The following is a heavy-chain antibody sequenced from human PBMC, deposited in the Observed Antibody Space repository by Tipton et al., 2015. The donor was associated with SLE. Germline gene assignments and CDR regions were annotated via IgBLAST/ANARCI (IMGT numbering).Heavy chain of an antibody. CDR2: IYVGYGSETT. J-gene: IGHJ5*02. Sequence: TLSLTCTVSGGSISSSTYFWGWIRQPPGRGLEWIGRIYVGYGSETTSYNPSLKSRVSISADTSKNQFSLKLSSVTAADTAVYYCARDLGYSYGTWFDPWGQGTLVTVSS. CDR1: GGSISSSTYF. D-gene: IGHD5-18*01. V-gene: IGHV4-39*07. CDR3: ARDLGYSYGTWFDP.